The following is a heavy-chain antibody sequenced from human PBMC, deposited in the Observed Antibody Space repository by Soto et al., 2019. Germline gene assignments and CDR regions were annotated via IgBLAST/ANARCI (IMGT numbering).Heavy chain of an antibody. D-gene: IGHD2-15*01. Sequence: GGSLRLSCAASGFTFSSYSMNWVRQAPGKGLEWVSSISSSSSYIYYADSVKGRFTISRDNAKNSLYLQMNSLRAEDTAVYYCARLNTDCSGGSCYLDYWGQGTLVTVSS. J-gene: IGHJ4*02. CDR1: GFTFSSYS. CDR2: ISSSSSYI. CDR3: ARLNTDCSGGSCYLDY. V-gene: IGHV3-21*01.